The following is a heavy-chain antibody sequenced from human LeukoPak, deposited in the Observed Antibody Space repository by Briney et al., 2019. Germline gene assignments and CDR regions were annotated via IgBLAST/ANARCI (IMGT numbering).Heavy chain of an antibody. D-gene: IGHD1-26*01. J-gene: IGHJ4*02. CDR3: ARVSGSYSFAFDF. Sequence: PGGSLRLSCAASGLTVSSNYMSWVRQAPGKGLEWVSVMYTSGNTYYAVSVKGRFTISRDNSKNTLYLQMNSLRAEDTAVYYCARVSGSYSFAFDFWGQGTLVTVSS. CDR1: GLTVSSNY. CDR2: MYTSGNT. V-gene: IGHV3-53*01.